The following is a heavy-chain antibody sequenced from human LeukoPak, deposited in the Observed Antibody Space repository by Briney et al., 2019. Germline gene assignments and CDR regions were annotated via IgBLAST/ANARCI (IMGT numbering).Heavy chain of an antibody. J-gene: IGHJ4*02. V-gene: IGHV3-30*18. CDR3: AKVDCSGGSCYHRQYYFDY. CDR2: ISYDGSNK. CDR1: GFTFSSYG. Sequence: PGGSLRLSCAASGFTFSSYGMHWVRQAPGKGLEWVAVISYDGSNKYYADSVKGRFTISRDNSKNTLYLQMNSLRAEDTAVYYCAKVDCSGGSCYHRQYYFDYWGQGTLVTVSS. D-gene: IGHD2-15*01.